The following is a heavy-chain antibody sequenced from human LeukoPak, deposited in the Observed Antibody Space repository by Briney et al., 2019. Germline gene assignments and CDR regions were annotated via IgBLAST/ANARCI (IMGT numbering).Heavy chain of an antibody. V-gene: IGHV1-46*01. CDR2: INPSEGST. CDR3: ARSDKMDV. J-gene: IGHJ6*02. CDR1: GYTFTSYH. Sequence: ASVRVSCKASGYTFTSYHIHWVRQVPGQGLEGMGVINPSEGSTDYAQKFQDRVSLTSDTSTSTVYMDLSRLRCEDTAVYYCARSDKMDVWGQGTTVTVSS.